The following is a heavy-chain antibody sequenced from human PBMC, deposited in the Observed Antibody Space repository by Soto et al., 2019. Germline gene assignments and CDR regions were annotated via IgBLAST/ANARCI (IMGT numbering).Heavy chain of an antibody. CDR3: ARQGYHYDTYSFGY. CDR1: GYTSTSYW. V-gene: IGHV5-51*01. CDR2: IYPSNSET. Sequence: PGESLKMFCKASGYTSTSYWIGWVRQMPGKGLEWMGIIYPSNSETRFSPSFQGQVTLSADKSIFTAYLQWSSLKASDTAMYYCARQGYHYDTYSFGYWGQGTLVTVSS. J-gene: IGHJ4*02. D-gene: IGHD3-22*01.